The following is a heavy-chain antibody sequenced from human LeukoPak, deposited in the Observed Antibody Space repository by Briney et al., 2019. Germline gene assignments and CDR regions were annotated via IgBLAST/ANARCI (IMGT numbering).Heavy chain of an antibody. V-gene: IGHV1-8*02. CDR3: ARGPSAYCSGGSCYSGSAWFDP. CDR1: GYTFTSYG. D-gene: IGHD2-15*01. Sequence: ASVKVSCKASGYTFTSYGISWVRQAPGQGLEWMGGIIPIFGTANYAQKFQGRVTMTRNTSISTAYMELSSLRSEDTAVYYCARGPSAYCSGGSCYSGSAWFDPWGQGTLVTVSS. J-gene: IGHJ5*02. CDR2: IIPIFGTA.